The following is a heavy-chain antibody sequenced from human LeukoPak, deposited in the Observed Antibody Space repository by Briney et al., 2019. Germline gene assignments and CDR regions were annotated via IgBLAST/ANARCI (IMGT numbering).Heavy chain of an antibody. J-gene: IGHJ4*02. CDR2: IYTSGST. Sequence: SETLSLTCTVSGGSTSSGSYYWSWIRQPAGEGLEWIGRIYTSGSTNYNPSLKSRVTISVDTSKNQFSLKLSSVTAADTAVYYCARGGFLEWLHLFDCWGQGTLVTVSS. D-gene: IGHD3-3*01. CDR3: ARGGFLEWLHLFDC. CDR1: GGSTSSGSYY. V-gene: IGHV4-61*02.